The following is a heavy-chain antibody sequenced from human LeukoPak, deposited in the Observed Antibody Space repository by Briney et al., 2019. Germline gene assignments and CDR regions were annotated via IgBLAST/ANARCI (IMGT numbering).Heavy chain of an antibody. J-gene: IGHJ4*02. Sequence: ASVKVSYKASGYTFTGYYMHWVRQAPGQGLEWMGWINPNSGGTNYAQKFQGRGTMTRDTSISTAYMELSRLRSDDTAVYYCAREVTGIYSYGYFDYWGQGTLVTVSS. CDR3: AREVTGIYSYGYFDY. D-gene: IGHD5-18*01. V-gene: IGHV1-2*02. CDR2: INPNSGGT. CDR1: GYTFTGYY.